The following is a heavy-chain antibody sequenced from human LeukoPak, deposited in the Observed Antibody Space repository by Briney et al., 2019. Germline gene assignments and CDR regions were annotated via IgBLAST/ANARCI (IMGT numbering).Heavy chain of an antibody. Sequence: GRSLRLSCAASGFTFSSYAMHWVRQAPGKGLEWVAVISYDGSNKYYADSVKGRFTISRDNSKNTLYLQMNSLRAEDTAVYYCAKVPGDSSGYYSYYYGMDVWGQGTTVTVTS. J-gene: IGHJ6*02. CDR3: AKVPGDSSGYYSYYYGMDV. V-gene: IGHV3-30-3*01. CDR1: GFTFSSYA. CDR2: ISYDGSNK. D-gene: IGHD3-22*01.